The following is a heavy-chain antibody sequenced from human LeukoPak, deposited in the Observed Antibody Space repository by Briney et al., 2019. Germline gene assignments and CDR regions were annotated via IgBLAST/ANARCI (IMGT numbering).Heavy chain of an antibody. V-gene: IGHV3-23*01. Sequence: GGSLRLSCAASRFTFSSYAMSWVCQAPGTGLEWVSVISGSGDNTYYADSVKGRFTISRDNSMNTLYLQMNSLRAEDTAVYYCVKGTLSGGTCFFDYWGQGTLVTVSS. CDR2: ISGSGDNT. CDR1: RFTFSSYA. J-gene: IGHJ4*02. CDR3: VKGTLSGGTCFFDY. D-gene: IGHD2-15*01.